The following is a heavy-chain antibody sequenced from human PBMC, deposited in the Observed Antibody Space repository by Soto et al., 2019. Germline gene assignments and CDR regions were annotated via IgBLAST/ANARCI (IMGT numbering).Heavy chain of an antibody. Sequence: GGSLRLSCAASGFTFSSYWVSWVRQSPGKGLEWVAKIKQDGSEKYYVDSVKGRFTISRDNAKNSLYLQMNSLRAEDTAVYYCARASDTAIRVSFYGMDVWGQGTTVTVSS. CDR2: IKQDGSEK. V-gene: IGHV3-7*01. D-gene: IGHD5-18*01. CDR3: ARASDTAIRVSFYGMDV. CDR1: GFTFSSYW. J-gene: IGHJ6*02.